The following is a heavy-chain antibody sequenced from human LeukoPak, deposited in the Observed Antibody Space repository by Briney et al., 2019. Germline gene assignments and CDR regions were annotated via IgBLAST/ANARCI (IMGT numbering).Heavy chain of an antibody. D-gene: IGHD2-15*01. CDR1: GFSFSTYE. Sequence: GGSLRLSCAASGFSFSTYEMNWVRQAPGKGLEWISYITDRGGAVHYADSVKGRFTISRDNAKSSLFLHMHSLRAEDTAVYYCTREDMTDALDIWGQGTLLTVSS. V-gene: IGHV3-48*03. CDR2: ITDRGGAV. CDR3: TREDMTDALDI. J-gene: IGHJ3*02.